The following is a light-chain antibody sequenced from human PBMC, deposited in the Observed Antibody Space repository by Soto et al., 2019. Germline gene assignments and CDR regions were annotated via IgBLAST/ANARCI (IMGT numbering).Light chain of an antibody. J-gene: IGKJ4*01. CDR2: DAS. CDR3: KKRSPGPPLS. CDR1: QSVGSY. V-gene: IGKV3-11*02. Sequence: EIVVTQSPATLSLSPGERATLSCRTSQSVGSYLAWYQKKPGKAPRLLIYDASNRATGIPARFSGSGSGRDFPLPISSLEPEVFAVYYWKKRSPGPPLSSGGGPQVEIK.